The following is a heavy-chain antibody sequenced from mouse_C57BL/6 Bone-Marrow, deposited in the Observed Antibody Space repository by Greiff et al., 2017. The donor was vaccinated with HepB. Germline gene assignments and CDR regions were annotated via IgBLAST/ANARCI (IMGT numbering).Heavy chain of an antibody. D-gene: IGHD1-1*01. CDR2: IYPGNSDT. J-gene: IGHJ2*01. CDR3: TSPPFITTIVGPYFDC. Sequence: VQLQQSGTVLARPGASVKMSCKTSGYTFTSYWMHWVKQRPGQGLEWIGAIYPGNSDTSYNQKFKGKAKLTAVTSASTAYMELSSLTNEDSAVYYCTSPPFITTIVGPYFDCWGQGTTLTVSS. V-gene: IGHV1-5*01. CDR1: GYTFTSYW.